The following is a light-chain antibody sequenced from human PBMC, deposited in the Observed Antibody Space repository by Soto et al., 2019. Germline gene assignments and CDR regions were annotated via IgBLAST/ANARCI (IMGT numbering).Light chain of an antibody. V-gene: IGKV1-6*01. J-gene: IGKJ1*01. CDR2: AAS. CDR3: LQDYNSPRT. Sequence: AIQIAKSQSSLCSSVGDRVAITCRASQDIRNELGWYQQRPGKAPKLLIYAASTLQSGVPSRFSASGSGTDLTLIMSRLQPEDFATYYCLQDYNSPRTFGPGTKVDIK. CDR1: QDIRNE.